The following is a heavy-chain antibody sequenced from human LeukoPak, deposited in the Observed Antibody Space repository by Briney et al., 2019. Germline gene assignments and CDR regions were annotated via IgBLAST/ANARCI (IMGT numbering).Heavy chain of an antibody. Sequence: SETLSLTCTVSGGSISSYYWSWIRQPPGKGLEWIGYIYYSGSTNYNPSLKSRVTISVDTSKNQFSLKLSSVTAADTAVYYCARLGGDIVVVPAASPFDYWGQGTLVTVSS. J-gene: IGHJ4*02. D-gene: IGHD2-2*01. CDR1: GGSISSYY. CDR3: ARLGGDIVVVPAASPFDY. CDR2: IYYSGST. V-gene: IGHV4-59*08.